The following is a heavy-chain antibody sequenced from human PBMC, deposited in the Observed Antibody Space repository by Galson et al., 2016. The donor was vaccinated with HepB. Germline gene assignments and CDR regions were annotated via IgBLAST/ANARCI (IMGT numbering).Heavy chain of an antibody. J-gene: IGHJ6*02. Sequence: SLRLSCAASGFPFGNYDMHWVRQATGTGLEWVSAIGPAADTYYPGSVKGRFTIPRENATNSLFLKMNSLRAGDTALYYCAREGFTVVDSIYYYYVMDVWGQGTTVT. CDR2: IGPAADT. D-gene: IGHD3-3*02. V-gene: IGHV3-13*01. CDR1: GFPFGNYD. CDR3: AREGFTVVDSIYYYYVMDV.